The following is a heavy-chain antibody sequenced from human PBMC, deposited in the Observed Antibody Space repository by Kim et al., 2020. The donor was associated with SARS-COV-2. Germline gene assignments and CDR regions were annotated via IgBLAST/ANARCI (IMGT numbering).Heavy chain of an antibody. CDR3: ARDTLERRRGWFDP. D-gene: IGHD1-1*01. V-gene: IGHV1-18*01. J-gene: IGHJ5*02. Sequence: AQKLQGRVTMTTDTSTSTAYMELRSLRSDDTAVYYCARDTLERRRGWFDPWGQGTLVTVSS.